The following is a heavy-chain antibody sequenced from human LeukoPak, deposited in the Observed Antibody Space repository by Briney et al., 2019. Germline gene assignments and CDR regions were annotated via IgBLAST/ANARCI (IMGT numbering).Heavy chain of an antibody. CDR3: ASQAAADTGADY. Sequence: SETLSLTCTVSGGSISSSSYYWGWIRQPPGTGLEWLGSIYYSGSTYYNPSLKSRVTISVDTSKNQFSLKLSSVTAADTAVYYCASQAAADTGADYWGQGTLVTVSS. D-gene: IGHD6-13*01. CDR2: IYYSGST. J-gene: IGHJ4*02. V-gene: IGHV4-39*01. CDR1: GGSISSSSYY.